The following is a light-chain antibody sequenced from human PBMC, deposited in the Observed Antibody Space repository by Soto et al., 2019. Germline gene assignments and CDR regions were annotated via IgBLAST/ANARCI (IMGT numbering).Light chain of an antibody. CDR1: QSVLHSSNNMDC. CDR2: WAS. Sequence: DIVMTQSPDSLAVSLGERATINCKSSQSVLHSSNNMDCLAWIQQKPGQPPRLLIYWASTRDSGVPDRFSGGGSGTDFTLTISSLQAEDVAVYYCQQYYSTPPTFGGGTKVEIK. CDR3: QQYYSTPPT. V-gene: IGKV4-1*01. J-gene: IGKJ4*01.